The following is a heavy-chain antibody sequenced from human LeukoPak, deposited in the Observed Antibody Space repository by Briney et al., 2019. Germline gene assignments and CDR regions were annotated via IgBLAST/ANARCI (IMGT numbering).Heavy chain of an antibody. CDR1: GGSISSGDYY. Sequence: PSETLTLTCAVSGGSISSGDYYWSWIRQPPGKGLEWIGYIYYSGSTYYNPSLKSRVTISVDTSKNQFSLKLSSVTAADTAVYYCAKRARVRGVPYYYYYMDVWGKGTTVTVSS. D-gene: IGHD3-10*01. CDR2: IYYSGST. CDR3: AKRARVRGVPYYYYYMDV. V-gene: IGHV4-30-4*01. J-gene: IGHJ6*03.